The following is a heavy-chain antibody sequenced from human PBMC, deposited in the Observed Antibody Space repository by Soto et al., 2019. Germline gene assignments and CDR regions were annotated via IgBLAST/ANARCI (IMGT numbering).Heavy chain of an antibody. CDR3: SSVSNYVSPGWFDH. V-gene: IGHV1-69*06. D-gene: IGHD4-4*01. CDR1: GGTFSSYA. Sequence: QVQLVQSGAEVKKPGSSVKVSCKASGGTFSSYAISWVRQAPGQGLVWMGGTIPIFGTANYAQKFQGRVTITADKSTSTAYMELSSLRSEDTAVYYCSSVSNYVSPGWFDHWGQGTLVTVSS. J-gene: IGHJ5*02. CDR2: TIPIFGTA.